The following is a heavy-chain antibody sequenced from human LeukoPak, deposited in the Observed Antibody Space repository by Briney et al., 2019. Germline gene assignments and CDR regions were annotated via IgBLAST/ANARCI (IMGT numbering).Heavy chain of an antibody. V-gene: IGHV1-2*04. Sequence: ASVKVCCKASGYTFTGCYMHWVRQAPGQGLVWMGWINPNSGGTNYAQKFQGWVTMTRDTSISTAYMELSRLRSDDTAVYYCATTVTTDGAFDIWGQGTMVTVSS. CDR3: ATTVTTDGAFDI. J-gene: IGHJ3*02. D-gene: IGHD4-17*01. CDR2: INPNSGGT. CDR1: GYTFTGCY.